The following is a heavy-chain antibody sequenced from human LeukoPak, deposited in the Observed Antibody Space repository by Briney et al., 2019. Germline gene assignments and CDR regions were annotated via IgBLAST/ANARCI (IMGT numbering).Heavy chain of an antibody. Sequence: PGGSLRLSCAASGFVFEDFAMNWVRQVPGKGLEWVSDISWNSDRKHYADSVKGRFTISRDNAKKSLYLEMNSLRVEDTAFYYCAKSRGLGVRAFDIWGQGTMVTVSS. CDR1: GFVFEDFA. CDR2: ISWNSDRK. V-gene: IGHV3-9*01. CDR3: AKSRGLGVRAFDI. D-gene: IGHD3-3*01. J-gene: IGHJ3*02.